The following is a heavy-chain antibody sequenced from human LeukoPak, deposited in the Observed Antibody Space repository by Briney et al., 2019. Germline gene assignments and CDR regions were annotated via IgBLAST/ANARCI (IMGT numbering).Heavy chain of an antibody. Sequence: GGSLRLSCAASGFTFSSYEMNWVRQAPGKGLEWVSYISTSGRTIYYADSVKGRFTISRDNAKNSLYLRMNSLRDEDTAVYYCARDSYGSSGYYYVSDYWGQGTLVTVSS. D-gene: IGHD3-22*01. CDR1: GFTFSSYE. V-gene: IGHV3-48*03. CDR2: ISTSGRTI. CDR3: ARDSYGSSGYYYVSDY. J-gene: IGHJ4*02.